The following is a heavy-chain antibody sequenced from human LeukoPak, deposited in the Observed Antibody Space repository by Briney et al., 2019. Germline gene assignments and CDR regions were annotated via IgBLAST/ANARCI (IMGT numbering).Heavy chain of an antibody. CDR2: IRSKAYGGTT. J-gene: IGHJ4*02. D-gene: IGHD2-2*02. Sequence: GGSLRLSCTASGFTFGDYAMSWFRQAPGKGLEWVGFIRSKAYGGTTEYAASVKGRFTISRDDSKSIAYLQMNSLKTEDTAVYYCTRVSTIHPLDYWGQGTLVTVSS. CDR3: TRVSTIHPLDY. CDR1: GFTFGDYA. V-gene: IGHV3-49*03.